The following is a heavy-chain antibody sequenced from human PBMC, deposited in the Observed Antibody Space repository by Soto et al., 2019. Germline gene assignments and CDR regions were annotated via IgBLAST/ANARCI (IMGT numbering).Heavy chain of an antibody. V-gene: IGHV4-59*08. Sequence: PSETLSLTCTVSGGSISSYYWSWIRQPPGKGLEWIGYIYYSGSTNYNPSLKSRVTISVDTSKNQFSLKLSSVTAADTAVYYCARHAPMYSSSWYIFDPWGQGTLVTVSS. CDR2: IYYSGST. CDR1: GGSISSYY. D-gene: IGHD6-13*01. CDR3: ARHAPMYSSSWYIFDP. J-gene: IGHJ5*02.